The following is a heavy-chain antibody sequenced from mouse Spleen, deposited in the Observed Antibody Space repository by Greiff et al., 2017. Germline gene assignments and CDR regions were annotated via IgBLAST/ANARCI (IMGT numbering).Heavy chain of an antibody. CDR1: GYSFTGYS. D-gene: IGHD1-1*01. CDR2: INPSTGGT. Sequence: VQLLQSGPELVKPGASVKISCTASGYSFTGYSMPWVKQSSEKSLEWIGAINPSTGGTCYTQKFKGKATLTVDKSSSTAYMQLKSLTSEDSAVYYCARETTVFDYWGQGTTLTVSS. J-gene: IGHJ2*01. V-gene: IGHV1-43*01. CDR3: ARETTVFDY.